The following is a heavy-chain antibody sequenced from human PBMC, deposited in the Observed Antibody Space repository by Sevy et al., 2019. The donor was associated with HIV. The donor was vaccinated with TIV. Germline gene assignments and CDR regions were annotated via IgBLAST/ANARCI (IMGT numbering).Heavy chain of an antibody. V-gene: IGHV3-23*01. CDR3: AKGENYYGSGSYDY. J-gene: IGHJ4*02. CDR1: GFTFSSYA. Sequence: GGSLRLSCAASGFTFSSYAMSWVRQAPGKGLEWVSAISGSGGSTYYANSVKGRFTISRDNSKNTLYLQMNSLRAEDTAVYYCAKGENYYGSGSYDYWGQGTLVTVSS. D-gene: IGHD3-10*01. CDR2: ISGSGGST.